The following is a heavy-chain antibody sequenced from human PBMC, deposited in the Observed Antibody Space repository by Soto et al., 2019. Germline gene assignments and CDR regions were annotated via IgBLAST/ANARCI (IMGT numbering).Heavy chain of an antibody. V-gene: IGHV3-23*01. CDR2: ISGSGGST. CDR1: GFTFSSYA. Sequence: GGSLRLSCAASGFTFSSYAMSWVRQAPGKGLEWVSAISGSGGSTYYADSVKGRFTISRDNSKNPLYLQMNSLRAEDTAVYYCAKGQITIFGVVIILFDYWGQGTLVTVSS. CDR3: AKGQITIFGVVIILFDY. J-gene: IGHJ4*02. D-gene: IGHD3-3*01.